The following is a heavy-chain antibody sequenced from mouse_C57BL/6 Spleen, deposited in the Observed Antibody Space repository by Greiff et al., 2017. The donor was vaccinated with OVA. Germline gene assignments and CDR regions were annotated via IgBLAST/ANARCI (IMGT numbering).Heavy chain of an antibody. V-gene: IGHV1-82*01. J-gene: IGHJ2*01. D-gene: IGHD1-1*01. Sequence: VKVVESGPELVKPGASVKISCKASGYAFSSSWMNWVKQRPGKGLEWIGRIYPGDGDTNYNGKFKGKATLTADKSSSTAYMQLSSLTSEDSAVYFCARDPYYYGSSYPDYWGQGTTLTVSS. CDR1: GYAFSSSW. CDR3: ARDPYYYGSSYPDY. CDR2: IYPGDGDT.